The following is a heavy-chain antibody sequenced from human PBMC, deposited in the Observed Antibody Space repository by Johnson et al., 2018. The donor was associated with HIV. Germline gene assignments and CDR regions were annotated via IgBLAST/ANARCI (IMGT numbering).Heavy chain of an antibody. V-gene: IGHV3-33*01. D-gene: IGHD3-22*01. Sequence: QVQLVESGGDVVQPGRSLRLSCAASGFSFSTYGMHWVRQAPGKGLEWVANIWYDGINKYYADSVKGRVTISSDNSKNTLFLQMDSLRTEDTAVYYCASDQDTDYYDNSGYLFGAFDVWGQGTMVTVSS. J-gene: IGHJ3*01. CDR3: ASDQDTDYYDNSGYLFGAFDV. CDR1: GFSFSTYG. CDR2: IWYDGINK.